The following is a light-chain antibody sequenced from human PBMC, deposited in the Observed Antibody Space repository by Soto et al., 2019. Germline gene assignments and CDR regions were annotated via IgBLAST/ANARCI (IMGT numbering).Light chain of an antibody. V-gene: IGKV2-28*01. J-gene: IGKJ1*01. CDR2: LGS. Sequence: DIVMTQSPLSLPVTPGEPASISCRSSQSLLHSNGYNYLDWYLQMPGQSPQLLICLGSNRASGVPDRFSGSGSGTDFTLKISRVEAEDVGVYYCMQALQTPWTFGQGTKVEIK. CDR3: MQALQTPWT. CDR1: QSLLHSNGYNY.